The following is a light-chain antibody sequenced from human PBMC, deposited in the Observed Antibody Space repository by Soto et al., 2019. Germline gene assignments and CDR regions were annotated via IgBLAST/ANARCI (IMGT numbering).Light chain of an antibody. CDR1: RGHLSYA. J-gene: IGLJ3*02. CDR3: QTWGTGIRV. CDR2: LNSDGSH. Sequence: QPVLTQSPSASASLGASVTLTCTLRRGHLSYAIAWPQQQPEKGPRYLMKLNSDGSHRTGDGIPDRFSGSSAGAERYLAIASLQSEDEADYYWQTWGTGIRVLGGGTKLTVL. V-gene: IGLV4-69*01.